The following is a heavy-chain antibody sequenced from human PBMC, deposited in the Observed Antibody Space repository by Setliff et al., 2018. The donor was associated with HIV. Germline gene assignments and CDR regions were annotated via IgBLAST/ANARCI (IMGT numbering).Heavy chain of an antibody. Sequence: ASVKVSCKASGYTFTSYGMNWVRQAPGQGLEWMGWINTNTGNPKYAQGFTGRFVFSLDTSVSTAHLQISSLKAEDTAVYYCARAHLWFGESFPFDPWGQGTLVTVSS. CDR3: ARAHLWFGESFPFDP. CDR1: GYTFTSYG. D-gene: IGHD3-10*01. J-gene: IGHJ5*02. V-gene: IGHV7-4-1*02. CDR2: INTNTGNP.